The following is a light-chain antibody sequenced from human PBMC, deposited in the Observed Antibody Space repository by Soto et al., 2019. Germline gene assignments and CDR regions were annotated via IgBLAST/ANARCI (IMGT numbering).Light chain of an antibody. CDR1: SSDVGGFSY. CDR2: EVN. Sequence: QSVLTQPPSASGSPRQSVTISCTGTSSDVGGFSYVSWYQQHPGKAPKLMIYEVNKRPSGVPDRFSGSKSGNTASLTVSGLQAEDEADYYCSSYTGSNTVVFGGGTKLTVL. CDR3: SSYTGSNTVV. J-gene: IGLJ2*01. V-gene: IGLV2-8*01.